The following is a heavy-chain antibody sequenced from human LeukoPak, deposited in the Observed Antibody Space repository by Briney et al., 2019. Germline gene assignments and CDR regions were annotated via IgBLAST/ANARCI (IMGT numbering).Heavy chain of an antibody. Sequence: GGALRLSCAASGFTFSSYWMSWVRQAPGKGLEWVAKIKQGGSEKYYVDSVKGRFTISRDNAKNSLYLQMNSLRAEDTAVYYCARVDYYGSGSSPRPYFFDYWGQGTLVTVSS. CDR3: ARVDYYGSGSSPRPYFFDY. CDR2: IKQGGSEK. D-gene: IGHD3-10*01. CDR1: GFTFSSYW. V-gene: IGHV3-7*01. J-gene: IGHJ4*02.